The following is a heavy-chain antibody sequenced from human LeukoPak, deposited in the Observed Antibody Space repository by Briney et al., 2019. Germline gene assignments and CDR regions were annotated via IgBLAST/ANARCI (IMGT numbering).Heavy chain of an antibody. J-gene: IGHJ5*02. D-gene: IGHD3-22*01. CDR3: ARVYYDSSGYDRWFDP. CDR2: IYYSGST. V-gene: IGHV4-61*01. Sequence: PSETLSLTCTVSGGSVSSGSYYWSWIRQPPGKGREWIGDIYYSGSTNYNPSLKSRVTLSVHTSKNQFSLKLSSVTAADTAVYYCARVYYDSSGYDRWFDPWGQGTLGTVSS. CDR1: GGSVSSGSYY.